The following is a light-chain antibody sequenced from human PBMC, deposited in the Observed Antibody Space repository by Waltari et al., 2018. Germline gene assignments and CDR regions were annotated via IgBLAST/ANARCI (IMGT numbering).Light chain of an antibody. V-gene: IGKV3-15*01. Sequence: EIVMTQSPATLSVSPGERATLSCRARQSVSSNLAWYQQKPGQAPRLLIYGASTRATDIPARFSGSGSGTEFTLTISSLQSEDFAVYYCQQYNDWLGTFGQGTKLEIK. J-gene: IGKJ2*01. CDR2: GAS. CDR1: QSVSSN. CDR3: QQYNDWLGT.